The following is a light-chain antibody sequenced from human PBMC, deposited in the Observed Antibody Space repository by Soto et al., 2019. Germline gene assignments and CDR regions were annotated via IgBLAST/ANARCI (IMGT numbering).Light chain of an antibody. CDR2: DAY. V-gene: IGKV3-11*01. J-gene: IGKJ5*01. Sequence: LTQFPFTLSLSPGERAPLSCRASQSFRGLLAWYQQKPGQAPRLLIYDAYNRATGIPPRFSGSGSGTDFTLTISSLEPEDSAVYYCQQRHMWPITFGQGTRLEI. CDR1: QSFRGL. CDR3: QQRHMWPIT.